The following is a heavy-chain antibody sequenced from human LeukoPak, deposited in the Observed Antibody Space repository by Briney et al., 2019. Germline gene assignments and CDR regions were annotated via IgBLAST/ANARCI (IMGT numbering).Heavy chain of an antibody. J-gene: IGHJ3*02. Sequence: GGSLRLSCAASGCTFSSYSMNWVRQAPGKGLEWVSSISSSSSYIYYADSVKGRFTISRDNAKNSLYLQMNSLRAEDTAVYYCAGDSSSWHDDAFDIWGQGTMVTVSS. CDR2: ISSSSSYI. V-gene: IGHV3-21*01. CDR1: GCTFSSYS. D-gene: IGHD6-13*01. CDR3: AGDSSSWHDDAFDI.